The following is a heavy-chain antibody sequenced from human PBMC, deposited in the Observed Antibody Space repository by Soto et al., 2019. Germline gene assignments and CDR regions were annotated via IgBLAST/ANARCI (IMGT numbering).Heavy chain of an antibody. CDR1: GGSISSGEYY. J-gene: IGHJ5*02. CDR3: ARESVPAYIHHTWFDP. CDR2: NYYSGST. D-gene: IGHD2-2*02. V-gene: IGHV4-30-4*01. Sequence: QVQLQESGPGLVKPSQTLSLTCTISGGSISSGEYYWSWLRQPPGKGLEWIGYNYYSGSTYYNPSLGSRVTISIDTSRNQFSLKLSSVTAADKAVYYCARESVPAYIHHTWFDPWGQGTLVTVSS.